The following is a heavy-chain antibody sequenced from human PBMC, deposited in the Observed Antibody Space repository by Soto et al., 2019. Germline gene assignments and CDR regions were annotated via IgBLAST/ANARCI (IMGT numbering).Heavy chain of an antibody. CDR2: ISYDGSNK. V-gene: IGHV3-30*03. D-gene: IGHD3-9*01. CDR3: ARVLGDYDILTGYPPPDYYYGMDV. CDR1: GLTFRSYW. Sequence: GGSLRLSCAASGLTFRSYWMHWVRQAPGKGLEWVAAISYDGSNKYYADSVKGRFTISRDNSKNTLYLQMNSLRAEDTAVYYCARVLGDYDILTGYPPPDYYYGMDVWGQGTTVTVS. J-gene: IGHJ6*02.